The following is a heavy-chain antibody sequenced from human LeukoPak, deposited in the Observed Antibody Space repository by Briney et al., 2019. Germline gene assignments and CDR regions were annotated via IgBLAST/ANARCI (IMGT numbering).Heavy chain of an antibody. J-gene: IGHJ4*02. CDR1: GYTFTSYG. D-gene: IGHD3-9*01. V-gene: IGHV1-18*01. CDR3: ARTELRYFDWLLSGAGIDH. CDR2: ISAYNGNT. Sequence: GASVKVSCKASGYTFTSYGISWVRQAPGQGLEWMGWISAYNGNTNYAQKLQGRVTMTTDTSTSTAYMELRSLRSDDTAVYYCARTELRYFDWLLSGAGIDHWGQGTLVTVSS.